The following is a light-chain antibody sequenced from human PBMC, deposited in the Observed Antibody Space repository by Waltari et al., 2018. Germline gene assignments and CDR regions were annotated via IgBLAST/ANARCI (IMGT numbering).Light chain of an antibody. V-gene: IGLV2-23*02. CDR3: CSDAGSGTYV. J-gene: IGLJ1*01. CDR2: EVT. Sequence: CYQPLPRKVPQVILSEVTTRPSRVSNRFSGSKSGNTASLTISGLQADDEAEYYCCSDAGSGTYVFGTGTKLTVV.